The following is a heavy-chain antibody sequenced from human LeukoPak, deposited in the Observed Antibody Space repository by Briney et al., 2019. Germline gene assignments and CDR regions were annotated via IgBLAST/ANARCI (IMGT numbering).Heavy chain of an antibody. V-gene: IGHV4-59*01. CDR2: IYYSGST. CDR3: ARYCTNGVCH. Sequence: SSETLSPTCTVSGGSISSYYWSWIRQPPGKGLEWIGYIYYSGSTNYNPSLKSRVTISVDTSKNQFSLKLSSVTAADTAVYYCARYCTNGVCHWGQGTLVTVSS. D-gene: IGHD2-8*01. CDR1: GGSISSYY. J-gene: IGHJ4*02.